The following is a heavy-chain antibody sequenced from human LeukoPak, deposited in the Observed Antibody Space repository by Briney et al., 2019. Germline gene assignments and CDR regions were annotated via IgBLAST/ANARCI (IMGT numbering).Heavy chain of an antibody. V-gene: IGHV4-59*08. CDR1: GGSISGYY. CDR3: ARHRTANNGWPMYYFDY. Sequence: PSETLSLTCTVSGGSISGYYWSWVRQPPGKGLKWIGYIYYRGSTNYNPSLKSRVTISVDTSKNQFSLKLSSVTAADTAVYYCARHRTANNGWPMYYFDYWGQGTLVPVSS. D-gene: IGHD6-19*01. CDR2: IYYRGST. J-gene: IGHJ4*02.